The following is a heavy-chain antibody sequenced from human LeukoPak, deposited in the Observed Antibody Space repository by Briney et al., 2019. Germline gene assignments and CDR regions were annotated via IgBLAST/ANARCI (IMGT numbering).Heavy chain of an antibody. CDR3: ARDAPGVPEWAARFGDAFDI. V-gene: IGHV1-18*01. CDR1: GYTFTSYG. CDR2: ISAYNGNT. Sequence: ASVKVSCKASGYTFTSYGISWVRQAPGQGLEWMGWISAYNGNTNYAQKLQGRVTMTTDTSTSTAYMELRSLRSDDTAVYYCARDAPGVPEWAARFGDAFDIWGQGTMVTVSS. J-gene: IGHJ3*02. D-gene: IGHD6-6*01.